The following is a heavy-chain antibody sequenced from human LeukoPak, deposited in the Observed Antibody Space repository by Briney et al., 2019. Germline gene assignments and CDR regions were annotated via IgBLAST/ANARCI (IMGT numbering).Heavy chain of an antibody. V-gene: IGHV3-23*01. CDR2: LSGSGGGT. J-gene: IGHJ4*02. CDR3: AKSTPIAYSSSWYGFDY. Sequence: GGSLRLSRAASGFTVSSNYMSWVRQAPGKGLEWVATLSGSGGGTYGADSVKGRFRISRDNSENTLYLQMNSLRAEDTAVYYCAKSTPIAYSSSWYGFDYWGQGTLVTVSS. CDR1: GFTVSSNY. D-gene: IGHD6-13*01.